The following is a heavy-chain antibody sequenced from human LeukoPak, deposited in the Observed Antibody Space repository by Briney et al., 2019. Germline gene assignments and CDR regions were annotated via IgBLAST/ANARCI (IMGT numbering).Heavy chain of an antibody. CDR2: IYYSGST. V-gene: IGHV4-61*01. CDR3: ARGLPGSNYLFDN. CDR1: GASVSSGSYY. D-gene: IGHD4-11*01. J-gene: IGHJ4*02. Sequence: SETLSLTCTVSGASVSSGSYYWSWIPQPPAKGLEWIGYIYYSGSTNYHPSLKSRVTISVDTSKNQFSLKLSSVAAADTAVYYCARGLPGSNYLFDNWGQGTLVTVSS.